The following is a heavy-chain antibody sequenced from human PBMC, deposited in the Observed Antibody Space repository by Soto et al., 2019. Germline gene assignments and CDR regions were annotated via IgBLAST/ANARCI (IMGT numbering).Heavy chain of an antibody. V-gene: IGHV4-30-4*01. Sequence: PSETLSLTCTVSGGSISSGDYYWSWIRQPPGKGLEWIGYIYYSGSTYYNPSLKSRVTISVDTSKNQFSLKLSSVTAADTAVYYCAVLITSMVFDYWGQGTLVTVSS. CDR2: IYYSGST. D-gene: IGHD5-18*01. J-gene: IGHJ4*02. CDR1: GGSISSGDYY. CDR3: AVLITSMVFDY.